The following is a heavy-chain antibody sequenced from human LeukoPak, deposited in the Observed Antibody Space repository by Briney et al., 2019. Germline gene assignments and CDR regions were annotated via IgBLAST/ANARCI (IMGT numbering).Heavy chain of an antibody. Sequence: PGGSLRLSCAASGFTFSGSYIHWVRQASGKGLEWVGRIRHKANSYATAYSASVEGRFTISRDDSKKTAYLQMNSLKTDDTAVYYCVSQDCSSTSCSYPDYWGQGTLVTVSS. CDR2: IRHKANSYAT. CDR1: GFTFSGSY. CDR3: VSQDCSSTSCSYPDY. J-gene: IGHJ4*02. V-gene: IGHV3-73*01. D-gene: IGHD2-2*01.